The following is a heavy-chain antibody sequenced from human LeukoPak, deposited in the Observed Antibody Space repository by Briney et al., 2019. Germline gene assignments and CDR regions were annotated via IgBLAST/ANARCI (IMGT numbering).Heavy chain of an antibody. CDR1: GGSISSGSYY. J-gene: IGHJ4*02. CDR2: IYTSRST. Sequence: SQTLSLTCTVSGGSISSGSYYWSWIRQPAGKGLEWIGRIYTSRSTNYNPSLKSRVTISVDTSKNQFSLKLSSVTAADTAVYYCARQSAHYDILTGFDYWGQGTLVTVSS. D-gene: IGHD3-9*01. V-gene: IGHV4-61*02. CDR3: ARQSAHYDILTGFDY.